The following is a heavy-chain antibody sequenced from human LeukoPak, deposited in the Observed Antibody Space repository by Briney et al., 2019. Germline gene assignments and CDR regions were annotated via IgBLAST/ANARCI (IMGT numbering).Heavy chain of an antibody. CDR1: GFTFRSYE. Sequence: GGSLRLSCAASGFTFRSYEMNWVRQAPGKGLEWVSYITTSGSTVYYGDSVKGRFTISRDNAKNSLDLQMNSLRDEDTAVYYCARMSHTGAFDYWGQGTLVTISS. V-gene: IGHV3-48*03. D-gene: IGHD3-10*01. CDR3: ARMSHTGAFDY. J-gene: IGHJ4*02. CDR2: ITTSGSTV.